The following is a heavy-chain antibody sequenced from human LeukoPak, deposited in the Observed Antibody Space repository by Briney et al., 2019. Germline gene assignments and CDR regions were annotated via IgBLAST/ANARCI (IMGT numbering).Heavy chain of an antibody. J-gene: IGHJ3*02. D-gene: IGHD3-22*01. Sequence: PGGSLRLSCAASGFIFSGSGMHWVRQASGKGLEWVGRIRSKANSYATAYAASVKGRFTISRDDSKNTAYLHLNSLKTEDTAVYYCTRISMIVETFDIWGQGTMVTVSS. CDR1: GFIFSGSG. CDR2: IRSKANSYAT. V-gene: IGHV3-73*01. CDR3: TRISMIVETFDI.